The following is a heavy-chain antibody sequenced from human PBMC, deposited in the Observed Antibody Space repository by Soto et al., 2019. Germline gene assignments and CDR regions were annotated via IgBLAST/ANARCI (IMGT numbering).Heavy chain of an antibody. Sequence: SQTLSLTCAISGDSASRNRAAWNWIRQSPSRGLEWLGRTYYRSKWYNYYAVAVKRRITINPDTSKTQCSLQLNSVTPEATAVYYCARDNEDSSSPGAFDIWGQGTMVTVSS. D-gene: IGHD6-13*01. J-gene: IGHJ3*02. CDR3: ARDNEDSSSPGAFDI. V-gene: IGHV6-1*01. CDR1: GDSASRNRAA. CDR2: TYYRSKWYN.